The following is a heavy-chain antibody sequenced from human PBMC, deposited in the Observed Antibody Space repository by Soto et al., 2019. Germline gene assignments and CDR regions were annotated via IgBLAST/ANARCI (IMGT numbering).Heavy chain of an antibody. D-gene: IGHD2-21*01. CDR3: ARESAAYCGGECYSSYFDY. J-gene: IGHJ4*02. CDR1: GYTFTGYY. V-gene: IGHV1-2*02. Sequence: ASVKVSCKASGYTFTGYYMHWVRQAPGQGLEWMGWINPNSGGTNYAQKFQGRVTMTRDTSISTAYMELSRLRSDDTAVYYCARESAAYCGGECYSSYFDYWGQGTLVTVSS. CDR2: INPNSGGT.